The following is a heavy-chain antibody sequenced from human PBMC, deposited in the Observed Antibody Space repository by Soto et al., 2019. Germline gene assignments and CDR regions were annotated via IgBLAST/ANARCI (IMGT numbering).Heavy chain of an antibody. J-gene: IGHJ4*02. Sequence: QVQLVESGGGVVQPGRSLRLSCAASGFTFSSYGMHWARQAQGKGLEWVAVISYDGSKKYYADSVKGRFTISRDNSKNTLYLQMNSLRAEDTAVYYCAKGPSAMAPFDYWGQGTLVTVSS. CDR2: ISYDGSKK. CDR3: AKGPSAMAPFDY. CDR1: GFTFSSYG. V-gene: IGHV3-30*18. D-gene: IGHD5-18*01.